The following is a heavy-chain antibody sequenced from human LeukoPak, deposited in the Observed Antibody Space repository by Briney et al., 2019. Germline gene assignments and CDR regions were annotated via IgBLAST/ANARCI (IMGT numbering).Heavy chain of an antibody. V-gene: IGHV3-53*01. J-gene: IGHJ4*02. CDR2: IYSGGST. CDR1: GFTVSSNY. D-gene: IGHD5-18*01. CDR3: ARVYSYGSLDY. Sequence: GGSLRLSCAASGFTVSSNYMSWVRQAPGKGLEWVSVIYSGGSTYYADSVKGRFTISRDNSKNTLYLQMNSLRAEDTAVYYCARVYSYGSLDYWAREPWSPSPQ.